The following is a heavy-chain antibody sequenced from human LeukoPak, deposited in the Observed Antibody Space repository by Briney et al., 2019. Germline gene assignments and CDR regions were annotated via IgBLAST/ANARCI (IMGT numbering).Heavy chain of an antibody. Sequence: GGTLRLSCAASGFTFSSYAMSWVRQAPGKGLEWVSGIIGSGGGTFYADSVKGRFTISRDNSRNTLYLQMNSLRAEDTAVYYCAKENRNYVFYDYWGQGTLVTVSS. V-gene: IGHV3-23*01. CDR3: AKENRNYVFYDY. J-gene: IGHJ4*02. D-gene: IGHD1-7*01. CDR2: IIGSGGGT. CDR1: GFTFSSYA.